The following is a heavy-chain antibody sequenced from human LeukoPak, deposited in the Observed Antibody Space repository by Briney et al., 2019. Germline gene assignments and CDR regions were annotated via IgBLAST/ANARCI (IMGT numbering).Heavy chain of an antibody. J-gene: IGHJ3*02. V-gene: IGHV3-64*01. CDR3: AREREDYDYVWGSYRYAFDI. CDR2: ISSNGGST. Sequence: QTGGSLRLSCAASGFTFSSYAMHWVRQAPGKGLEYVSAISSNGGSTYYANSVKGRFTISRDNSKNTLYPQMGSLRAEDMAVYYCAREREDYDYVWGSYRYAFDIWGQGTMVTVSS. CDR1: GFTFSSYA. D-gene: IGHD3-16*02.